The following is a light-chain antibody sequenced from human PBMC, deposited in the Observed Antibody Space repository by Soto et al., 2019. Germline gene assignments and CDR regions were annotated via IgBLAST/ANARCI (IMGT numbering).Light chain of an antibody. Sequence: SYELTQPPSVSVSPGQTASITCSGDKLGDKYACWYQQKPGQSPVLVIYHDSKRPSGIPERFSGSNSGNTATLTSLGTQAMDDDDYYCQAWDSSTVVFGGGTKLTVL. CDR3: QAWDSSTVV. CDR2: HDS. J-gene: IGLJ2*01. CDR1: KLGDKY. V-gene: IGLV3-1*01.